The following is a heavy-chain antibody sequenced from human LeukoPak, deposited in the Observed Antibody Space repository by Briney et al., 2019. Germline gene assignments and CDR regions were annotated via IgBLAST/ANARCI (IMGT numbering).Heavy chain of an antibody. V-gene: IGHV4-4*02. CDR3: ARIVGASDY. CDR1: GGSISSSNW. J-gene: IGHJ4*02. CDR2: IFHSGST. Sequence: SGTLSLTCVVSGGSISSSNWWSWVRQPPGKGLEWIGEIFHSGSTDYNPSLKSRVTMSVDKSKSQFSLKLSSVTAADTAVYYCARIVGASDYWGQGTLVTVSS. D-gene: IGHD1-26*01.